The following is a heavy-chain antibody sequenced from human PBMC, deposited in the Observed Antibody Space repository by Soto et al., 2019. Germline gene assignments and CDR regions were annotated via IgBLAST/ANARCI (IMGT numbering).Heavy chain of an antibody. V-gene: IGHV3-53*02. CDR1: GLSVSSSD. D-gene: IGHD2-2*01. J-gene: IGHJ6*02. Sequence: EVHLVETGGGLIQPGGSLRLSCAASGLSVSSSDMSWVRQASGKGLEWVSVIYSGGSTHDADSVKGRFTISRDNSKNTLYLQMNSLRVDDTAVFFFPTSSQNEYHFPMAAWGQGPPVIVSS. CDR2: IYSGGST. CDR3: PTSSQNEYHFPMAA.